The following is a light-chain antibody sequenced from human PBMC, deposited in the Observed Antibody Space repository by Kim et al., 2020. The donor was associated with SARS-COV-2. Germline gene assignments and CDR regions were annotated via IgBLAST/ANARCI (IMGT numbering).Light chain of an antibody. CDR2: GAS. J-gene: IGKJ5*01. CDR1: QDIRND. CDR3: LQHSTYPIT. V-gene: IGKV1-17*01. Sequence: TSVGDRVTITCRESQDIRNDLGWYQQNPGRAPKRLIYGASSLQSGVPSRFSGSGSGTEFTLTISSVQPEDFATYFCLQHSTYPITFGQGTRLEIK.